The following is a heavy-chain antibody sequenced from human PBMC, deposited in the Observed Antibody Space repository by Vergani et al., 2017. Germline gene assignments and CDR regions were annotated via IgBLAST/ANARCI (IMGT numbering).Heavy chain of an antibody. CDR3: ARGVWPGDDFWSGYYWGNYYYYGMDV. CDR2: IYSGGST. V-gene: IGHV3-66*01. J-gene: IGHJ6*02. Sequence: EVQLVESGGGLVQPGGSLRLSCAASGFTVSSNYMSWVRQAPGKGLEWVSVIYSGGSTYYADSVKGRFTISRDNSKTTRYLQMNSLRAEDTAVYYCARGVWPGDDFWSGYYWGNYYYYGMDVWGQGTTVTVAS. D-gene: IGHD3-3*01. CDR1: GFTVSSNY.